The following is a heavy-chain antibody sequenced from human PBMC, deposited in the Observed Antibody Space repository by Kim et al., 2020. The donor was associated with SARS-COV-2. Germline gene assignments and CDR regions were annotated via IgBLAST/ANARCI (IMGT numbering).Heavy chain of an antibody. D-gene: IGHD3-9*01. CDR3: ASPGGNDILTGYYPPWLVRNYYGMDV. J-gene: IGHJ6*02. CDR2: IIPILGIA. Sequence: SVKVSCKASGGTFSSYAISWVRQAPGQGLEWMGRIIPILGIANYAQKFQGRVTITADKSTSTAYMELSSLRSEDTAVYYCASPGGNDILTGYYPPWLVRNYYGMDVWGQGTTVTVSS. CDR1: GGTFSSYA. V-gene: IGHV1-69*04.